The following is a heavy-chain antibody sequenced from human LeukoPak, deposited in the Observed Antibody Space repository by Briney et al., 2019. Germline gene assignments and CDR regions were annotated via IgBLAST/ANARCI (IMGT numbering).Heavy chain of an antibody. CDR2: ISSSGSTI. V-gene: IGHV3-48*03. CDR1: GFTFSSYE. Sequence: GGSLRLSCAASGFTFSSYEMNWVRQAPGKGLEWVSYISSSGSTIYYADSVKGRFTISRDNAKNSLYLQMNSLRAEDTAVYYCARAGDYYGSEPNWFDPWGQGTLVTVSS. D-gene: IGHD3-10*01. J-gene: IGHJ5*02. CDR3: ARAGDYYGSEPNWFDP.